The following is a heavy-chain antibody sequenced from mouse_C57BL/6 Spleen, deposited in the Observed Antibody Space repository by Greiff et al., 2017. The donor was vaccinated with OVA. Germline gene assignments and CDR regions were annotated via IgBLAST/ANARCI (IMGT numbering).Heavy chain of an antibody. D-gene: IGHD2-4*01. J-gene: IGHJ4*01. Sequence: EVKLVESGGDLVKPGGSLKLSCAASGFTFSSYGMSWVRQTPDKRLEWVATISSGGSYTYYPDSVKGRFTISRDNAKNTLYLQMSSLKSEDTAMYYCARLEYDYDDAMDYWGQGTSVTVSS. CDR2: ISSGGSYT. CDR1: GFTFSSYG. CDR3: ARLEYDYDDAMDY. V-gene: IGHV5-6*01.